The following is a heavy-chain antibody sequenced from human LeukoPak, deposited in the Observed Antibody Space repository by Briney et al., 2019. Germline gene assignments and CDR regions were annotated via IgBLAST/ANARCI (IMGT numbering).Heavy chain of an antibody. CDR2: IYYSGST. V-gene: IGHV4-39*07. CDR1: GDSISSRSYY. Sequence: SETLSLTCTVSGDSISSRSYYWAWIRQPPGKGLEWIGRIYYSGSTYHNPSLKSRVTISVDTSKNQFSLKLSSVTAADTAVYYCARERSGSYPPYYFDYWGQGALVTVSS. J-gene: IGHJ4*02. CDR3: ARERSGSYPPYYFDY. D-gene: IGHD1-26*01.